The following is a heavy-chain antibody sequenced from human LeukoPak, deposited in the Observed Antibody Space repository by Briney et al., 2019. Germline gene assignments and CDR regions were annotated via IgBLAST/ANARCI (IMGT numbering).Heavy chain of an antibody. D-gene: IGHD7-27*01. J-gene: IGHJ3*02. Sequence: SETLSLTCSVSGVSFSSSSYYWGWVRQPPGKGLEWIGSIYYSGTTYYNPSLQSRVTMSINTSKNQFSLKLSSVTAADTAVYYCARGMFLTGVPEDAFDIWGQGTMVTVSS. CDR3: ARGMFLTGVPEDAFDI. CDR1: GVSFSSSSYY. V-gene: IGHV4-39*07. CDR2: IYYSGTT.